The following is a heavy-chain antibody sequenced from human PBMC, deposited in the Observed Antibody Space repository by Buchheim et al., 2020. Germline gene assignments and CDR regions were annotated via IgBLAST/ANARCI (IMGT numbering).Heavy chain of an antibody. D-gene: IGHD6-19*01. Sequence: QMQLVQSGPEVKKPGTSVKVSCKASGFTFTSSAMQWVRQARGQRLEWIGWIVVGSGNTNYAQKFQERVTITRDMATRTGYMELSSLRSEDTAVYYCAADLYSSGWEGGFYFDYWGQGTL. CDR3: AADLYSSGWEGGFYFDY. CDR2: IVVGSGNT. J-gene: IGHJ4*02. CDR1: GFTFTSSA. V-gene: IGHV1-58*02.